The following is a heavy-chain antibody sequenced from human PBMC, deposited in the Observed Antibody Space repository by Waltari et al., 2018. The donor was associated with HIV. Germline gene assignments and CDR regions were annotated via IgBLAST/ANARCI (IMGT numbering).Heavy chain of an antibody. D-gene: IGHD3-3*01. J-gene: IGHJ4*02. CDR2: IYYTGKT. Sequence: LQLKESGPGLVKPSDTLSLTCAVSGASLNSKNYYWAWIRPSPGAELVGIATIYYTGKTYFPPSPRKLTSTTENSSNTPLTPCLRFGTAASPVFYFSGKQPDDLRDLVFNGSFFDYWGPGTLVTVSS. CDR3: GKQPDDLRDLVFNGSFFDY. V-gene: IGHV4-39*02. CDR1: GASLNSKNYY.